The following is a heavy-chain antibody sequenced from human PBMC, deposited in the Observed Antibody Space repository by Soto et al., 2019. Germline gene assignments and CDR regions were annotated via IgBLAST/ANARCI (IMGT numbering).Heavy chain of an antibody. D-gene: IGHD6-19*01. CDR1: GGSISNYY. CDR3: ARGAVAGTGLNWFDP. J-gene: IGHJ5*02. Sequence: QVQLQESGPGLVKPSETLSLTCTVSGGSISNYYWTWIRQPPGKGLEWIGYIYYSGNTNYNPSLTVRVTIXXDXSXXQVSLKVSSVTAADTAVYYCARGAVAGTGLNWFDPWGQGTLVTVSS. CDR2: IYYSGNT. V-gene: IGHV4-59*01.